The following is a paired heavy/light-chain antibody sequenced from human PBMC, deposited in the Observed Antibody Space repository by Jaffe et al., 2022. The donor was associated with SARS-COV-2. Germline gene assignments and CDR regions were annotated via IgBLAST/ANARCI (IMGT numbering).Light chain of an antibody. Sequence: QSVLTQPPSVSAAPGQKVTISCSGSSSNIGGNYVSWYQQVPGTAPKLLIYDNNKRPSGIPDRFSGSKSGTSATLGITGLQTGDEADYHCGTWDTLSAAWVFGGGTKLTVL. CDR3: GTWDTLSAAWV. V-gene: IGLV1-51*01. CDR1: SSNIGGNY. J-gene: IGLJ3*02. CDR2: DNN.
Heavy chain of an antibody. V-gene: IGHV4-61*02. CDR3: AREYCGGDCRLGLDAFDI. Sequence: QVQLQESGPGLVKPSQTLSLTCTVSGGSISTGGYYWSWFRQPAGKGLEWIGRIYTSGSINSNPSLNSRVTISLDTSRNQFSLRLTSVTAADTAVYYCAREYCGGDCRLGLDAFDIWGQGTMVTVSS. CDR1: GGSISTGGYY. D-gene: IGHD2-21*02. CDR2: IYTSGSI. J-gene: IGHJ3*02.